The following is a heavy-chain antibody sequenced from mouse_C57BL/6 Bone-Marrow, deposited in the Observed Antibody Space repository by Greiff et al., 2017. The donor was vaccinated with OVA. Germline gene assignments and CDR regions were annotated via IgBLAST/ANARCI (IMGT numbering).Heavy chain of an antibody. CDR1: GFTFSDYY. J-gene: IGHJ3*01. CDR3: GRGYYGSSYGFAY. D-gene: IGHD1-1*01. V-gene: IGHV5-16*01. CDR2: INHDGSST. Sequence: EVKLVESEGGLVQPGSSMKLSCTASGFTFSDYYMAWVRQVPEKGLEWVANINHDGSSTYYLDSLKSRFIISRDNAKNILYLQMSSLKSEDTATYYCGRGYYGSSYGFAYWGQGTLVTVSA.